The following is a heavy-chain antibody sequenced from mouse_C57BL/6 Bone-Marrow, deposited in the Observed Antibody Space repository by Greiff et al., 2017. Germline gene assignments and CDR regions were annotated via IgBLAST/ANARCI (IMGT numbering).Heavy chain of an antibody. CDR1: GYTFTSYW. V-gene: IGHV1-64*01. D-gene: IGHD1-1*01. CDR3: ARDYYGSSLHWYFDV. J-gene: IGHJ1*03. Sequence: QVQVQQPGAGLVKPGASVKLSCKASGYTFTSYWMHWVQQRPGKGLEWIGMIPPNSGSTNYNEKFKSKATLTVDKSSSTAYMQLSSLTSEDSAVYYCARDYYGSSLHWYFDVWGTGTTVTVSS. CDR2: IPPNSGST.